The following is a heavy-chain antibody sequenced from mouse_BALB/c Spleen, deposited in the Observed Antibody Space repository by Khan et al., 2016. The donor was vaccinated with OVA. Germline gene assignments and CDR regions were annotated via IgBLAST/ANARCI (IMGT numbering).Heavy chain of an antibody. CDR3: ARLADYYDSEGFAY. CDR2: ISSGGSYI. J-gene: IGHJ3*01. CDR1: GFTFSTYG. D-gene: IGHD1-1*01. Sequence: EVELVESGGDLVKPGGSLKLSCAASGFTFSTYGMSWVRQTPDKRLDWVAIISSGGSYIYYPDSVKGRFTISSDNANNTLYLQMRSLKSADTAMYYCARLADYYDSEGFAYWGQGTLVTVSA. V-gene: IGHV5-6*01.